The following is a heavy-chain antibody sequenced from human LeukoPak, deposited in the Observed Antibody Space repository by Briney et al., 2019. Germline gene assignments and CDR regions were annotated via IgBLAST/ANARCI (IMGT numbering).Heavy chain of an antibody. Sequence: MAGGSLRLSCAASGFTFSDYYMSWIRQAPGKGLEWVSYISSSGSTIYYADSVKGRFTISRDNAKNSLYLQMNSLRAEDTAVYYCARVLYSSGWYADYGGQGTLVTVSS. CDR2: ISSSGSTI. D-gene: IGHD6-19*01. V-gene: IGHV3-11*04. CDR1: GFTFSDYY. CDR3: ARVLYSSGWYADY. J-gene: IGHJ4*02.